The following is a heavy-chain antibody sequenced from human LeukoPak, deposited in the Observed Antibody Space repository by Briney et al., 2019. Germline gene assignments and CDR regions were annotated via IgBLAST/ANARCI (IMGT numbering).Heavy chain of an antibody. V-gene: IGHV1-18*01. CDR3: ARGYSSSVTSYPQYNWFDP. CDR2: ISAYYGNT. CDR1: GYTFTSFG. Sequence: GASVKVSCKASGYTFTSFGITWVRQAPGQGLEWMGWISAYYGNTNYAQKLQGRVTMTTDTSTSTAYMELRRLRSDDTAVYYCARGYSSSVTSYPQYNWFDPWGQGTLVTVSS. D-gene: IGHD3-9*01. J-gene: IGHJ5*02.